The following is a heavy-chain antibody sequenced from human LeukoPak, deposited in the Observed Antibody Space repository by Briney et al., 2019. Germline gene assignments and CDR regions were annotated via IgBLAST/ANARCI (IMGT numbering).Heavy chain of an antibody. V-gene: IGHV4-59*01. CDR1: GASISSYY. D-gene: IGHD3-22*01. Sequence: SETLSLTCTVSGASISSYYWSWIRQPPGKGLGWIGYIYYSGNTNYNPSLKSRVTISVDTSKNQFSLKLSSVTAADTAVYYCARGYYDSSGYSNTFDIWGQGTMVTVSS. CDR3: ARGYYDSSGYSNTFDI. CDR2: IYYSGNT. J-gene: IGHJ3*02.